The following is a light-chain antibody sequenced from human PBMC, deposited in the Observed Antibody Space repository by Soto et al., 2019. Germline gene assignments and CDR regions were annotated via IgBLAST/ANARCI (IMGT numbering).Light chain of an antibody. CDR1: QSVGRW. V-gene: IGKV1-5*03. J-gene: IGKJ1*01. CDR3: QQYDSFST. Sequence: DIQMTQSPSTLSASVGDRVTITCRASQSVGRWLAWYQQKPGRAPTVLIYKASTLKYGVPPRFSGSGSGTEFSLTISSLQPDDYATYFCQQYDSFSTFGQGTKVDIK. CDR2: KAS.